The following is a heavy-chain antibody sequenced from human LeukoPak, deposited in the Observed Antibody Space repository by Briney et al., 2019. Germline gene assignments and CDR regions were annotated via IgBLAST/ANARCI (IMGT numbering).Heavy chain of an antibody. CDR1: GGSISSGDYY. D-gene: IGHD2-2*01. CDR3: ARSPRIVVVPAATRPGVYYYYYGMDV. Sequence: SQTLSLTCTVSGGSISSGDYYWSWIRQPPGKGLEWIGYIYYSGSTYYNPSLKSRVTISVDTSKNQFSLKLSSVTAADTAVYYCARSPRIVVVPAATRPGVYYYYYGMDVWGQGTTVTVSS. CDR2: IYYSGST. V-gene: IGHV4-30-4*01. J-gene: IGHJ6*02.